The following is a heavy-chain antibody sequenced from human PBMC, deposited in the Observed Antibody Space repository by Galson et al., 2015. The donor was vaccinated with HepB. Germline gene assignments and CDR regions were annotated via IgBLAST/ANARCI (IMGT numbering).Heavy chain of an antibody. CDR3: ARGYNTGPRDGFDL. CDR1: GYTFTGRY. D-gene: IGHD3-10*01. Sequence: SVKVSCKASGYTFTGRYMHWVRQAPGQGLEWMGWIDSKSGGTNYAQKFQGGVTMTRDTSINTAYMELSSLRSDDTAVYYCARGYNTGPRDGFDLWGQGTKVTVSS. J-gene: IGHJ3*01. V-gene: IGHV1-2*02. CDR2: IDSKSGGT.